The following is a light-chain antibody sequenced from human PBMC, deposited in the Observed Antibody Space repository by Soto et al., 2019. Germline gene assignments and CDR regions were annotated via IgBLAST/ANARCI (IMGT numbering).Light chain of an antibody. J-gene: IGLJ2*01. V-gene: IGLV1-40*01. CDR1: SIGAGYD. Sequence: QSVLTQPPSVSGAPGQKVTISCTRSSIGAGYDVHWYQQFPGTAPKLLTYGYINRPSGVSDRFSGSKSGSSASLAITGLQAEDEADYYCQSYGSRQSGAVFGGGTKVTVL. CDR3: QSYGSRQSGAV. CDR2: GYI.